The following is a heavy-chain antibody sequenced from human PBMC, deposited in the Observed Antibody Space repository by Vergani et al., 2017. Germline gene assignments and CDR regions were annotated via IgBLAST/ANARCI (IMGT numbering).Heavy chain of an antibody. CDR2: ISYDGSNK. CDR3: ARLIVATITGNDY. J-gene: IGHJ4*02. CDR1: GFTFSSYA. D-gene: IGHD5-12*01. Sequence: QVQLVESGGGVVQPGRSLRLSCAASGFTFSSYAIHWVRQAPGKGLEWVAVISYDGSNKYYADSVKGRFTISRDNSKNTLYLQMNSLRAEDTAVYYCARLIVATITGNDYWGQGTLVTVSS. V-gene: IGHV3-30*01.